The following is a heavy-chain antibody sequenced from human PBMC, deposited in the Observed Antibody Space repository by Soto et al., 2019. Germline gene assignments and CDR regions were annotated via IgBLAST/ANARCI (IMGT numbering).Heavy chain of an antibody. CDR2: ISYAGSNK. J-gene: IGHJ3*01. CDR3: AKRGRYGDYAKTVDF. D-gene: IGHD4-17*01. CDR1: RFTFSSDG. Sequence: QVQLVESGGGVVQPGSSLRLSCAASRFTFSSDGMDWVRPARGKGLERVVVISYAGSNKYYLDCLKCRFTISRDNSKNPLYLQMNCLRAEDAAVYYCAKRGRYGDYAKTVDFWGHGTIVTVSS. V-gene: IGHV3-30*18.